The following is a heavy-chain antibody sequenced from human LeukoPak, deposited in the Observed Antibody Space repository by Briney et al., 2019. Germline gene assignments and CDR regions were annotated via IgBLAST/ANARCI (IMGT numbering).Heavy chain of an antibody. CDR1: GGSTSSTTYY. J-gene: IGHJ3*02. Sequence: PSETLSLTCTVSGGSTSSTTYYWGWIRQPPGKDLEWIGSIYYSGNTYYNPSLKSRVTISVDTSKNQFSLKLSSVTAADTAVYYCARDGCGGDCYSDAFDIWGQETMVTVSS. CDR3: ARDGCGGDCYSDAFDI. V-gene: IGHV4-39*07. CDR2: IYYSGNT. D-gene: IGHD2-21*01.